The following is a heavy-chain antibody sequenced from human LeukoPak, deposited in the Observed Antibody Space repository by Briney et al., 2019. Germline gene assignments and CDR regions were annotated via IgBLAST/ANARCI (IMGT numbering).Heavy chain of an antibody. V-gene: IGHV1-18*01. J-gene: IGHJ6*02. Sequence: GASVKVSCKASGYTFTSYGISWVRQAPGQGLEWMGWISAYNGNTNYAQKLQGRVTMTTDTSTSTAYMELRSLRSDDTAVYYCARVLSEYSSGEPYYYYGMDVWGQGTTVTVSS. D-gene: IGHD6-19*01. CDR3: ARVLSEYSSGEPYYYYGMDV. CDR2: ISAYNGNT. CDR1: GYTFTSYG.